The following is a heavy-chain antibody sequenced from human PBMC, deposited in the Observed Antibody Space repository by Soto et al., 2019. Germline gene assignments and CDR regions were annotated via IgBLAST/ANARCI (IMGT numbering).Heavy chain of an antibody. CDR3: ARGPRYCSSTSCSDLVDY. CDR1: GFTFSSYA. V-gene: IGHV3-30-3*01. D-gene: IGHD2-2*01. Sequence: GGSLRLSCAASGFTFSSYAMHWVRQAPGKGLEWVAVISYDGSNKYYADSVKGRFTISRDNSKNTLYLQMNSLRAEDTAVYYCARGPRYCSSTSCSDLVDYWGQGTPVTVSS. J-gene: IGHJ4*02. CDR2: ISYDGSNK.